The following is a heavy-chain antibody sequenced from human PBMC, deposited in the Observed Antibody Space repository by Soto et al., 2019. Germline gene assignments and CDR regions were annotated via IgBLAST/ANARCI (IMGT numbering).Heavy chain of an antibody. CDR2: IYYNGST. CDR3: ARASMIGVPGFFDV. Sequence: QVQLQESGPGLVTPSQTLSLTCSVSGGSIINNHFYWNFIRQPPGKGLEWLGYIYYNGSTYYNPSLESRLTISIDTSKNQFSMKLSSVTAEDTTVYYCARASMIGVPGFFDVWGRGTLVTVSS. J-gene: IGHJ2*01. V-gene: IGHV4-30-4*08. CDR1: GGSIINNHFY. D-gene: IGHD3-22*01.